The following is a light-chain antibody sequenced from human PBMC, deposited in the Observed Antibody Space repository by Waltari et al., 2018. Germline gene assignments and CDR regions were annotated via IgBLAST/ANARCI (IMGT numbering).Light chain of an antibody. CDR3: HSYDSSPFWV. J-gene: IGLJ3*02. CDR2: EDD. Sequence: NFLLTQPHSVAESPGKTVTISCTRTSGSIATDYVQWYQQRPGSAPTTVLYEDDQRPSGVPDRFSGSIDSSSNSASLTISGLKTEDEADYYCHSYDSSPFWVFGGGTKLTVL. CDR1: SGSIATDY. V-gene: IGLV6-57*03.